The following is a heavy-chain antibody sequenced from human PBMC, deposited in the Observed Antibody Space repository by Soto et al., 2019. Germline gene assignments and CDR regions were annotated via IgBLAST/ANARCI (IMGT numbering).Heavy chain of an antibody. V-gene: IGHV1-8*01. CDR1: GYTFTSYD. D-gene: IGHD6-13*01. Sequence: ASVKVSCKASGYTFTSYDINWVRQATGQGLEWMGWMNPNSGNTGYAQKFQGRVTMTRNTSISTAYMELSSLRSEDTAVYYCARGRYRRSGYSSSWYPTQSNYWGQGTLLTVSS. CDR2: MNPNSGNT. J-gene: IGHJ4*02. CDR3: ARGRYRRSGYSSSWYPTQSNY.